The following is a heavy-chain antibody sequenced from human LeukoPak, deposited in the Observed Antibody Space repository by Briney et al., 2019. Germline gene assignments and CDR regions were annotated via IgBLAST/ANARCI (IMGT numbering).Heavy chain of an antibody. CDR1: GYTFTSYA. CDR3: ARRAHSSSWYYFDY. J-gene: IGHJ4*02. CDR2: INAGNGNT. D-gene: IGHD6-13*01. Sequence: ASVKDSCKASGYTFTSYAMHWVRQAPGQRLEWMGWINAGNGNTKYSQKFQGRVTITRDTSASTAYMELSSLRSEDTAVYYCARRAHSSSWYYFDYWGQGTLVTVSS. V-gene: IGHV1-3*01.